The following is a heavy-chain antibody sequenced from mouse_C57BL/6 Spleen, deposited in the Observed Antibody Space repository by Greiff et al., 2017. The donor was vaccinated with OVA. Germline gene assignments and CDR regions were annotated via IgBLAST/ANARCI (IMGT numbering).Heavy chain of an antibody. CDR2: ISYDGSN. Sequence: ESGPGLVKPSQSLSLTCSVTGYSITSGYYWNWIRQFPGNKLEWMGYISYDGSNNYNPSLKNRISITRDTSKNQFFLKLNSVTTEDTATYYCARAIGTTWAYWGQGTLVTVSA. V-gene: IGHV3-6*01. D-gene: IGHD1-1*01. CDR3: ARAIGTTWAY. CDR1: GYSITSGYY. J-gene: IGHJ3*01.